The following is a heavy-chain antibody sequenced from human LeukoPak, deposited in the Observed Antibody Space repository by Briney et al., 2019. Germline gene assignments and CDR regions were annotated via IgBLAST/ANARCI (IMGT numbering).Heavy chain of an antibody. CDR2: ISSNGGST. Sequence: PGGSLRLSCAASGFTFSSYAMHWVRQAPGKGLEYVSAISSNGGSTYYANSMKGRFTISRDNSKNTLYLQMGSLRAEDMAVYYCARSPGGITIFGVVIFPVYFDCWGQGTLVTVSS. CDR3: ARSPGGITIFGVVIFPVYFDC. V-gene: IGHV3-64*01. D-gene: IGHD3-3*01. CDR1: GFTFSSYA. J-gene: IGHJ4*02.